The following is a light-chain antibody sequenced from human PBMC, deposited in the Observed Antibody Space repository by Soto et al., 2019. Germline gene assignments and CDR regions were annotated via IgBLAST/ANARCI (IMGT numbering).Light chain of an antibody. CDR1: QSVNNN. Sequence: EIMVTQSPATLSVSPGERATLSCRASQSVNNNLAWYQQKPGQAPRLLIYGASTRATGIPARFGGSGYGTEFPLTISSLQSEDFAIYYCQQYNNWPLLTFGGGTKVEIK. J-gene: IGKJ4*01. CDR2: GAS. V-gene: IGKV3-15*01. CDR3: QQYNNWPLLT.